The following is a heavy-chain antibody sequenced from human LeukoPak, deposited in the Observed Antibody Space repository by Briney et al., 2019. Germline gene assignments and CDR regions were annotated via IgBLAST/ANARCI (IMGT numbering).Heavy chain of an antibody. Sequence: TGGSLRLSCEATAFRFSSYWMTWVRQASGKGLEWVGRIRSKAYSYATTYAASVKGRFTISRDDSKSTAYLQMNSLKTEDTAVYYCTSYGSGSYYRSDYWGQGTLVTVSS. J-gene: IGHJ4*02. CDR1: AFRFSSYW. V-gene: IGHV3-73*01. D-gene: IGHD3-10*01. CDR2: IRSKAYSYAT. CDR3: TSYGSGSYYRSDY.